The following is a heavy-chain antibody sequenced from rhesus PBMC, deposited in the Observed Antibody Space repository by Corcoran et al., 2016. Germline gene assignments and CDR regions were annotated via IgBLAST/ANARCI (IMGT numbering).Heavy chain of an antibody. D-gene: IGHD1-20*01. V-gene: IGHV4-57*01. Sequence: QLQLQESGPGLVKPSETLSLTCAVSGGSISSSNWWSWIRQPPGKGLEWIGRISGSGGSTSYNPSLTRRVTISTDTSKNQFSLKLSSVTAADTAVYYCAREVDSWNNEDSLDVWGRGVLVTVSS. J-gene: IGHJ5-2*02. CDR2: ISGSGGST. CDR3: AREVDSWNNEDSLDV. CDR1: GGSISSSNW.